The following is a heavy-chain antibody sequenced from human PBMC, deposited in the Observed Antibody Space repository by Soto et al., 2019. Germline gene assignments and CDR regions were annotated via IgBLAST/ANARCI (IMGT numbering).Heavy chain of an antibody. Sequence: PGGSLRLSCAASGFTFSGSAMHWVRQASGKGLEWVGRIRSKANSYATVYAASVKGRFTISRDDSKNTAYLQRNSLKTEDTAVYYCTRSREPYYYDSSGYGPDYWGQGTLVTVSS. V-gene: IGHV3-73*01. CDR3: TRSREPYYYDSSGYGPDY. J-gene: IGHJ4*02. CDR2: IRSKANSYAT. D-gene: IGHD3-22*01. CDR1: GFTFSGSA.